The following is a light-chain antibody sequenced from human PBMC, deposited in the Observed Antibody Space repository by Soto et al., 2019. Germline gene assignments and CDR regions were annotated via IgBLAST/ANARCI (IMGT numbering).Light chain of an antibody. J-gene: IGKJ3*01. CDR2: GAS. CDR1: QSVSSN. CDR3: QQYNNWPLFT. Sequence: EIVMTQSPANLSVSPGERATLSCRASQSVSSNLAWYQQIPGQAPRLLIYGASTRATGIPATFSGSGSGTEFTLTISSLQSEDFAVYYCQQYNNWPLFTFGPGTKVDIK. V-gene: IGKV3-15*01.